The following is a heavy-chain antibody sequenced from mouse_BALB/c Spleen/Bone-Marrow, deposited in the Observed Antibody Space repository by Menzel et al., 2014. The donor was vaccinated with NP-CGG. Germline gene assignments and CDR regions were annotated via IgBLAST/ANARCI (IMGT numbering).Heavy chain of an antibody. Sequence: EVQPQQSGAELVKPGASVKLSCTASGFNIKDTYIHWVNQRPEQGLEWIGRIDPANGFAKYDPKFQGKATITADTSSNTAYLHLSSLTSEDTAVYYCARAYYGNYPYVMDYWGQGTSVTVSS. D-gene: IGHD2-10*01. J-gene: IGHJ4*01. V-gene: IGHV14-3*02. CDR1: GFNIKDTY. CDR2: IDPANGFA. CDR3: ARAYYGNYPYVMDY.